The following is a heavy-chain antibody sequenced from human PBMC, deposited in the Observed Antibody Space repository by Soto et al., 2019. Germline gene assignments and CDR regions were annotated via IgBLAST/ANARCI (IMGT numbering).Heavy chain of an antibody. V-gene: IGHV3-23*01. D-gene: IGHD3-16*01. CDR2: ISGGGSGA. J-gene: IGHJ4*02. CDR1: GFTFSDHA. CDR3: AIDLWGYTH. Sequence: EVQLLESGGGLVQPGGSLRLSCTASGFTFSDHAMTWVRQAPGKGLEWLSGISGGGSGAYYADSVKGRFTVSRANSNNTLFLQMDSLRVEDTAVYYCAIDLWGYTHWGQGTVVTVSS.